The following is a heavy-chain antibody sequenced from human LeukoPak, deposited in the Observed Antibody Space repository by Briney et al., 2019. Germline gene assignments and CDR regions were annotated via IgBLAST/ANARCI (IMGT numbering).Heavy chain of an antibody. V-gene: IGHV4-34*01. CDR1: GGSFSGYY. CDR3: ARGILGYCSGGSCYSFPH. J-gene: IGHJ1*01. D-gene: IGHD2-15*01. CDR2: INYSGST. Sequence: PSGTLSLTCAVYGGSFSGYYWSWIRQPPGKGLEWIGEINYSGSTNYNPSLKSRVTISVDTSKNQFSLKLSSVTAADTAVYYCARGILGYCSGGSCYSFPHWGQGTLVTVSS.